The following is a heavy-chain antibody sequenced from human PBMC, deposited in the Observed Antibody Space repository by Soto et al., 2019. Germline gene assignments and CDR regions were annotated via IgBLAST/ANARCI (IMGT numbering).Heavy chain of an antibody. D-gene: IGHD1-1*01. CDR3: ASWPVQLERRGYYYYGMDV. CDR1: VGTFSSYT. CDR2: IIPILGIA. Sequence: QVQLVQSGAEVKKPGSSVKVSCKAAVGTFSSYTISWVRQAPGQGLEWMGRIIPILGIANYAQKFQGRVTITAEKSTSTAYTELSSLRSEDTAVYYCASWPVQLERRGYYYYGMDVWGQGTTVTVSS. V-gene: IGHV1-69*02. J-gene: IGHJ6*02.